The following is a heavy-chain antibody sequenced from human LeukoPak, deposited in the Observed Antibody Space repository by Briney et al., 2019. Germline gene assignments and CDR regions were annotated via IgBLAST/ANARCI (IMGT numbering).Heavy chain of an antibody. J-gene: IGHJ3*02. D-gene: IGHD3-10*01. CDR2: IVVGSGNT. CDR1: GFTFTSSA. V-gene: IGHV1-58*01. CDR3: AADLITMVRGVDDAFDI. Sequence: SVKVSCKASGFTFTSSAVQWVRQARGQRLEWIGWIVVGSGNTNYAQKFQERVTITRDMSTSTAYMEQSSLRSEDTAVYYCAADLITMVRGVDDAFDIWGQGTMVTVSS.